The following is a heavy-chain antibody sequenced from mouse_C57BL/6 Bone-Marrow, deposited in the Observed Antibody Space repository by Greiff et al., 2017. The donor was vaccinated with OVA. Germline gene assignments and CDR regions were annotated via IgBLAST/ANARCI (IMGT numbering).Heavy chain of an antibody. CDR1: GYTFTSYW. CDR3: ARTKANWVFAY. Sequence: QVQLKQPGAELVMPGASVKLSCKASGYTFTSYWMHWVKQRPGQGLEWIGEIDPSDSYTNYNQKFKGKSTLTVDKSSSTAYMQLSSLTSEDSAVYYCARTKANWVFAYWGQGTLVTVSA. J-gene: IGHJ3*01. CDR2: IDPSDSYT. V-gene: IGHV1-69*01. D-gene: IGHD4-1*01.